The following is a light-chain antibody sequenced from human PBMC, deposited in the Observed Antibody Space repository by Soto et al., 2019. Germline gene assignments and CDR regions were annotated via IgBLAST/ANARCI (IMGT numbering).Light chain of an antibody. Sequence: EVVLTQSPATLSLSPGERATLSCRASESVRTFVDWYQQKPGQAPRLLIYGASNRATGIPAMFSGSGSGTDFTLTISNLEPEDFAVYYCQQHSHWPPWTFGQGTRVEIQ. CDR3: QQHSHWPPWT. J-gene: IGKJ1*01. CDR2: GAS. V-gene: IGKV3-11*01. CDR1: ESVRTF.